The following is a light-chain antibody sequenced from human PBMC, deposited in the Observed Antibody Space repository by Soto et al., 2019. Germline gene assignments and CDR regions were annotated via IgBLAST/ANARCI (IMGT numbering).Light chain of an antibody. J-gene: IGKJ5*01. CDR2: WAS. CDR1: XSLFSSSNKKDY. CDR3: QQYFLSPIT. Sequence: DILMTQSPESLAVSLGERAXXXXXXXXSLFSSSNKKDYLAWYQQKSGQSPKLLIYWASSRESGVPDRFSGSGSGTDFTLTISSLQAEDVAVYYCQQYFLSPITFGQGTRLEIK. V-gene: IGKV4-1*01.